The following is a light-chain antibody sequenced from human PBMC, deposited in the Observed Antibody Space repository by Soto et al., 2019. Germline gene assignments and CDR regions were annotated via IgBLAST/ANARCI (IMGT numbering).Light chain of an antibody. CDR2: DAS. Sequence: DIQMTQSPSTLSASVGDRVTITCRPSQTISSWLAWYQQKPGRAPNLLIYDASSLESGVPSRFSGSGSGTEFTLTISILQPDDFATYYCQQYSSYPWTFGQGTKVEIK. CDR1: QTISSW. V-gene: IGKV1-5*01. CDR3: QQYSSYPWT. J-gene: IGKJ1*01.